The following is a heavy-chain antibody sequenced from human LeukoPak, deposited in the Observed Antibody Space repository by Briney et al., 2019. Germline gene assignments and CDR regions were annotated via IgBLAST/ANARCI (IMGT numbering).Heavy chain of an antibody. V-gene: IGHV3-11*01. J-gene: IGHJ4*02. CDR3: ARMGRELDC. CDR1: GFTFTNYY. Sequence: GGSLRLSCPPSGFTFTNYYMTWIRQAPGKGLEWVSYISGSGSNRDYADSVKGRFTISRDNAENSLYLQLNNLRAEDTAVYYCARMGRELDCWGQGTRVTVSS. CDR2: ISGSGSNR. D-gene: IGHD1-1*01.